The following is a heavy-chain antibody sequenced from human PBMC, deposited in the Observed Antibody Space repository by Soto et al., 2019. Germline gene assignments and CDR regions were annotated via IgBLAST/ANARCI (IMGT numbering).Heavy chain of an antibody. Sequence: QVQLVQSGAEMKKPGSSVKVSCQSSGGTFNTYAMNWVRQAPGQGPEWMGDISPMFGAANYAPKFQGRVTITADESTGTSYMQLSSLTSEDTARYFCAREVQVHTPAFVYWGQGTLVTGSS. V-gene: IGHV1-69*19. D-gene: IGHD3-10*01. CDR1: GGTFNTYA. CDR2: ISPMFGAA. CDR3: AREVQVHTPAFVY. J-gene: IGHJ4*02.